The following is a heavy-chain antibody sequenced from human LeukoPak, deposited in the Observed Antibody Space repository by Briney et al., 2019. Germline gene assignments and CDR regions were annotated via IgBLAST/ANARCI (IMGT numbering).Heavy chain of an antibody. CDR1: GYTFTSYD. CDR3: ASLGIAAPYFDY. Sequence: ASVKVSCKSSGYTFTSYDMHWVRQAPGQGREWRGIINPSGGSTSYAQKFQGRVTMTRDTSTSTVYMELSSLRSQDTAVYYCASLGIAAPYFDYWGQGTLVTLSS. CDR2: INPSGGST. V-gene: IGHV1-46*03. D-gene: IGHD6-6*01. J-gene: IGHJ4*02.